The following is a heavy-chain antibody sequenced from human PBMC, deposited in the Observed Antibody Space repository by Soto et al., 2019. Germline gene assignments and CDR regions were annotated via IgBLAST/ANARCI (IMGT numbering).Heavy chain of an antibody. CDR1: GGSISSYY. J-gene: IGHJ4*02. Sequence: SETLSLTCTVSGGSISSYYWSWIRQPPGKGLEWIGYIYYSGSTNYNPSLKSRVTISVDTSKNQFSLKLSSVTTADTAVYYCARQETYYDFWSGYHKAEYFDYWGQGTLVTVSS. CDR3: ARQETYYDFWSGYHKAEYFDY. V-gene: IGHV4-59*08. CDR2: IYYSGST. D-gene: IGHD3-3*01.